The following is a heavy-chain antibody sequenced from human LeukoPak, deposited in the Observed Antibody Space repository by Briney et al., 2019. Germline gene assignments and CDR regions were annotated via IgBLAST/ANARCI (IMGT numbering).Heavy chain of an antibody. CDR1: GGSVSSYY. J-gene: IGHJ4*02. V-gene: IGHV4-59*02. D-gene: IGHD2-2*01. CDR3: AREIGYCGSTSCPFDS. Sequence: SETLSLTCTVSGGSVSSYYWSWIRQPPGKGLEWIGYIYYSGSTNYNPSLKSRVTISVDTSKNQFFLKLSSVTAADTAVYYCAREIGYCGSTSCPFDSWGQGTLVTVSS. CDR2: IYYSGST.